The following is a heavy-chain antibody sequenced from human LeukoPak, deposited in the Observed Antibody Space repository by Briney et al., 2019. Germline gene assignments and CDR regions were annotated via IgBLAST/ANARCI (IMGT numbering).Heavy chain of an antibody. CDR1: GYTFTSYG. CDR3: ARNGAYITGTTYFDY. D-gene: IGHD1-7*01. J-gene: IGHJ4*02. CDR2: ISAYNGNT. V-gene: IGHV1-18*01. Sequence: ASVKVSCKASGYTFTSYGISWVRQVPGQGLEWMGWISAYNGNTNYAQKLQGRVTMTTDTSTSTAYMELRSLRSDDTAVYYCARNGAYITGTTYFDYWGQGTLVTVSS.